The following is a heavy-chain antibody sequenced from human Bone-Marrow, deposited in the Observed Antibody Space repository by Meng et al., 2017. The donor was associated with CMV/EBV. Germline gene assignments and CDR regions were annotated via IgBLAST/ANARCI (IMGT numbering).Heavy chain of an antibody. CDR1: GFTFSRYA. J-gene: IGHJ6*02. D-gene: IGHD3-3*01. CDR2: IENDGSNK. V-gene: IGHV3-30*02. Sequence: GESLKISCAGSGFTFSRYAMDWVRQGPGKGLEWVTFIENDGSNKYYADSVKGRFTISRDNSKKTLYLQMNSLRAEDTAVYYCARGTIFEGYYYGMDVWGQGTTVTVSS. CDR3: ARGTIFEGYYYGMDV.